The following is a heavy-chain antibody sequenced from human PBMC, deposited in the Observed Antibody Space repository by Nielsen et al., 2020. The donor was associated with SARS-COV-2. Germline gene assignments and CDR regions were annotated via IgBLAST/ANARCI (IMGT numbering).Heavy chain of an antibody. CDR3: AKDAGGY. J-gene: IGHJ4*02. CDR1: GFTFDDYA. Sequence: GGSLRLSCAASGFTFDDYAMHWVRQAPGKGLEWVSGISWNSGSIGYADSLKGRFTISRDNAKNSLYLQMNSLRAEDTALYYCAKDAGGYWGQGTLVTVSS. D-gene: IGHD3-10*01. V-gene: IGHV3-9*01. CDR2: ISWNSGSI.